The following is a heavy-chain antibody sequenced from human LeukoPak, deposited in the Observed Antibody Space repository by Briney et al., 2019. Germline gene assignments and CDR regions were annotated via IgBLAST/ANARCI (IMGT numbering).Heavy chain of an antibody. CDR2: IYHSGST. CDR3: ARGRGSSGYYDSSGSVGFDP. V-gene: IGHV4-30-2*01. D-gene: IGHD3-22*01. CDR1: GGSISSGGYS. Sequence: ASETLSLTCAVSGGSISSGGYSWSWIRQPPGKGLEWIGYIYHSGSTYYNPSLKSRVTISVDRSKNQFSLKLSSVTAADTAVYYCARGRGSSGYYDSSGSVGFDPWGQGTLVTVSS. J-gene: IGHJ5*02.